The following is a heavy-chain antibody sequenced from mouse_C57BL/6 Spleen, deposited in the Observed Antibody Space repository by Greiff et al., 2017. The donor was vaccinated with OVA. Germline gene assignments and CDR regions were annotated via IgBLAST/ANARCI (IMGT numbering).Heavy chain of an antibody. Sequence: QVQLQQPGAELVMPGASVKLSCKASGYTFTSYWMHWVKQRPGQGLEWIGEIDPSDSYTNYNQKFKGKSTLTVDKSSSTAYMQLSSLTSQDSAVYDCARSPTAQAYYFDYWGQGTTLTVAS. CDR1: GYTFTSYW. CDR2: IDPSDSYT. V-gene: IGHV1-69*01. CDR3: ARSPTAQAYYFDY. D-gene: IGHD3-2*02. J-gene: IGHJ2*01.